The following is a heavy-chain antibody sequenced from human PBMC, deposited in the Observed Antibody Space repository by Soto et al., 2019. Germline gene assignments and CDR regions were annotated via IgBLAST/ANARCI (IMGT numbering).Heavy chain of an antibody. Sequence: QVPLQESGPGLVKPSQTLSLTCTVSGGSISSEGYYWRWFRQLPGKGLEWIEDIYYSWTTYHNPSVRSRLTISGGESKNQFSLKLSSVTAADTALYYCARGRGYSYGPYYFDYWGQGTLVTVSS. V-gene: IGHV4-31*03. CDR2: IYYSWTT. CDR3: ARGRGYSYGPYYFDY. CDR1: GGSISSEGYY. J-gene: IGHJ4*02. D-gene: IGHD5-18*01.